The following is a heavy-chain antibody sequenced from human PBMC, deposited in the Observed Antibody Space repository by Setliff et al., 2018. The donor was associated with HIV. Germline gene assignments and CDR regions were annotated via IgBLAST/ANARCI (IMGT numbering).Heavy chain of an antibody. CDR1: GYTFTDYA. J-gene: IGHJ6*02. CDR2: ISPYNGHT. D-gene: IGHD6-19*01. V-gene: IGHV1-18*01. CDR3: ARLGSGWSDSYYYAMDV. Sequence: GASVKVSCKASGYTFTDYAMNWVRQAPGQGLEWMGWISPYNGHTNYAQNFQGRVTMTIDTSTSRAYMELKSLTSDDTAAYFCARLGSGWSDSYYYAMDVWGQGTTVTVSS.